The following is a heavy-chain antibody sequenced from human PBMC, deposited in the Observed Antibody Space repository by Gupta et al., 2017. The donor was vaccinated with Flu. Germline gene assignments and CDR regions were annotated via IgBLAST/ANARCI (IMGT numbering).Heavy chain of an antibody. V-gene: IGHV3-33*01. CDR3: ARDSGFGELSSLFLDY. CDR2: TWYDGSNK. D-gene: IGHD3-10*01. Sequence: QVQLVEAVGGVVQPGRSLRLSCAASGFTFSRYGMHWVRQVPGKGMEWVAVTWYDGSNKYYADSVKGRFTISRDNSKNTLYLQMNSLRAEDTAVYYCARDSGFGELSSLFLDYWGQGTLVTVSS. CDR1: GFTFSRYG. J-gene: IGHJ4*02.